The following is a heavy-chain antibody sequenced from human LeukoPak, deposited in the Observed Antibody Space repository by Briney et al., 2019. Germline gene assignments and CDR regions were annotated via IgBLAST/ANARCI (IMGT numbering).Heavy chain of an antibody. D-gene: IGHD6-19*01. CDR1: GGSFSGYY. CDR2: INHSGRN. CDR3: ARSQWLVPSDAFDI. V-gene: IGHV4-34*01. J-gene: IGHJ3*02. Sequence: SETLSLTCAVYGGSFSGYYWSWIRQPPGKGLEWIGEINHSGRNNYNPSLKSRVTISVDTSKNQFSLKLSSVTAADTAVYYCARSQWLVPSDAFDIWGQGTMVTVSS.